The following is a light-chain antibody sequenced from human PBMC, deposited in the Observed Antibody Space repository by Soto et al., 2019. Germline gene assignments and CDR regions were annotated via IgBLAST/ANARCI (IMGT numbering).Light chain of an antibody. J-gene: IGLJ2*01. Sequence: VLTQPPSASVTPGQRVTISCSGSSSNIGSNTVNWYQQLPGTAPKLLIYSNNQRPSGVPDRFSGSKSGTSASLAISGLQSEDEADYYCAAWDDSLNGPVFGGGTKLTVL. CDR3: AAWDDSLNGPV. V-gene: IGLV1-44*01. CDR2: SNN. CDR1: SSNIGSNT.